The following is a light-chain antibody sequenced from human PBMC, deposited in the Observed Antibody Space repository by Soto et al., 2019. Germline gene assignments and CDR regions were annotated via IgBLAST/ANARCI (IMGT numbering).Light chain of an antibody. J-gene: IGKJ5*01. CDR1: QSVSSSH. CDR2: GAS. Sequence: EIVLPQSPRSLSLSPRPRIAVXCRASQSVSSSHLAWYQQKPGQAPRLLIYGASSRATGIPDRFSGSGSGTDFTLTISRLEPEDFAVYYCQQYGTTRITFGQGTRLEI. CDR3: QQYGTTRIT. V-gene: IGKV3-20*01.